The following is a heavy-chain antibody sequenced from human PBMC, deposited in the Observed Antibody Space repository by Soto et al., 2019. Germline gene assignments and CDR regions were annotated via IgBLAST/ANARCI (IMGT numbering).Heavy chain of an antibody. D-gene: IGHD1-7*01. CDR3: VRRVSGNYDY. V-gene: IGHV3-64*01. Sequence: EVQLAESGGGMVQPGGSLRLSCVASGFTFSSYDMHWVRQAPGQGLEYVSSISSNGGTTYYGNSVKGRFTISRDNSKNTLSLQMGSMRAEDMAVYYCVRRVSGNYDYWGQGTLVTVSS. CDR1: GFTFSSYD. J-gene: IGHJ4*02. CDR2: ISSNGGTT.